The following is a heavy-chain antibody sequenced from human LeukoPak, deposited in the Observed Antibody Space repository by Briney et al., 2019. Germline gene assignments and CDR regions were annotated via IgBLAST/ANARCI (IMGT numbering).Heavy chain of an antibody. V-gene: IGHV3-30-3*01. CDR3: ARGDWIASPIDIVVVTANQDEFDY. CDR1: GFTFSSYA. CDR2: ISYDGSNK. Sequence: QPGRSLRLSCAASGFTFSSYAMHWVRQAPGKGLKWVAVISYDGSNKYYADSVKGRFTISRDNSKNTLYLQMNSLRAEDTAVYYCARGDWIASPIDIVVVTANQDEFDYWGQGTLVTVSS. J-gene: IGHJ4*02. D-gene: IGHD2-21*02.